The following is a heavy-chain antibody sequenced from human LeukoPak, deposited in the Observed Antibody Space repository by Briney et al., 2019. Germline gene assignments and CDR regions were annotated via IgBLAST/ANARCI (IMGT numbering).Heavy chain of an antibody. Sequence: GSLRLSCAASGFIFKTYWMSWVRQAPGKGLEWVANIKQNGSEKYYVDSVKGRFTVSRDNVKNLMYLQMNSLRAEDTAVYYCARDRLGYYYYMDVWGKGTTVTVSS. CDR1: GFIFKTYW. CDR2: IKQNGSEK. CDR3: ARDRLGYYYYMDV. D-gene: IGHD4-11*01. J-gene: IGHJ6*03. V-gene: IGHV3-7*01.